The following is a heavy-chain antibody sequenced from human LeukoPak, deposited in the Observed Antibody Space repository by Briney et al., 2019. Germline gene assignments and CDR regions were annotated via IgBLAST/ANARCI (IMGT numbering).Heavy chain of an antibody. CDR2: IFPIFGTA. J-gene: IGHJ5*02. D-gene: IGHD3-22*01. V-gene: IGHV1-69*05. Sequence: ASVKVSCKASGGTFSSYAISWVRQAPGQGLEWMGRIFPIFGTANYAQMCQGRVTTTTDESKSPAYIEISRLRAEAAAFYHCARDLHVYDSSGYYYPNWFDPWGQGTLVTVSS. CDR1: GGTFSSYA. CDR3: ARDLHVYDSSGYYYPNWFDP.